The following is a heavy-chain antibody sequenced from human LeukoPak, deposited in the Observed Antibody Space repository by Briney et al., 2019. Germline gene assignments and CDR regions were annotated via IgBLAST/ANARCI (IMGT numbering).Heavy chain of an antibody. CDR1: GFTFSSYN. CDR3: ARDYR. J-gene: IGHJ5*02. Sequence: GGSLRLSCAASGFTFSSYNMNWVRQAPGKGLEWVSSISSSSDYIYYADSVKGRFTISRDNAKNSLYLHMNSLRAEDTAVYYCARDYRWGQGTLVTVSS. CDR2: ISSSSDYI. V-gene: IGHV3-21*04.